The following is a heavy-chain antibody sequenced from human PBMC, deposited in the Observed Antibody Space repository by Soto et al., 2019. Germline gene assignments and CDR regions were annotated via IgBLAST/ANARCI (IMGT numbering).Heavy chain of an antibody. CDR1: GGTFSSYA. J-gene: IGHJ5*02. V-gene: IGHV1-69*13. CDR2: IIPIFGTA. D-gene: IGHD2-2*01. CDR3: ARATVVPAAMSGVGWFDP. Sequence: SVKVSCKASGGTFSSYAISWVRQAPGQGLEWMGGIIPIFGTANYAQKFQGRVTITADESTSTAYMELSSLRSEDTAVYYCARATVVPAAMSGVGWFDPWGQGTLVTVSS.